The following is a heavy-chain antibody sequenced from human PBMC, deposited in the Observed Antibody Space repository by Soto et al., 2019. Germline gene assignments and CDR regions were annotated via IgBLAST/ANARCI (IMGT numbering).Heavy chain of an antibody. CDR2: IRSKANNYAT. CDR1: GFAFSASG. D-gene: IGHD3-22*01. J-gene: IGHJ4*02. CDR3: TSPLWVIN. V-gene: IGHV3-73*01. Sequence: GGSLRLSCAASGFAFSASGLHWVRQASGKGLEWVGRIRSKANNYATAYAASVKGRFTISRDDSKNTAYLQMSSLKTEDTAVYYCTSPLWVINWGQGTLVTVSS.